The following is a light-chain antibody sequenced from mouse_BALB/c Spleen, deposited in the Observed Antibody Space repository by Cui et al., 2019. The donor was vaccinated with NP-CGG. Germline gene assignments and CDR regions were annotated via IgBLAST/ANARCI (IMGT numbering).Light chain of an antibody. CDR3: ALWYSNHWV. CDR2: GTN. J-gene: IGLJ1*01. CDR1: TGAVTTSNY. V-gene: IGLV1*01. Sequence: QAVVTQESALTTSPGDTVTLTCRSSTGAVTTSNYANWVQEKPDHLFTGLIGGTNNRAPVVPARFSGSLIGDKAALTITGAQTEDESIYFCALWYSNHWVFGGGTKLTVL.